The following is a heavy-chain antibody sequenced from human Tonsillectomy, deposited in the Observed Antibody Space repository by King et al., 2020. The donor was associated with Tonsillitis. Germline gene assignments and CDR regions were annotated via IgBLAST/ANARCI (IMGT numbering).Heavy chain of an antibody. Sequence: VQLVQSGAEVKKPGASVKVSCKASGYTFTGYFLHWVRRAPGQGLEWMGWINPNSGGTNYAQKFQGRVTMTRDTSISTAYLELTRLRSDDTAVYYCARDGSIWEYYYYYGMDVWGQGTTVTVSS. V-gene: IGHV1-2*02. D-gene: IGHD6-13*01. J-gene: IGHJ6*02. CDR2: INPNSGGT. CDR3: ARDGSIWEYYYYYGMDV. CDR1: GYTFTGYF.